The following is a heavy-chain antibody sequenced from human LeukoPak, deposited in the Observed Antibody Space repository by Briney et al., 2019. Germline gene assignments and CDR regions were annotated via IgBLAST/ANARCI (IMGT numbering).Heavy chain of an antibody. CDR3: ARESSYYDSSGYYGPTDAFDI. Sequence: ASVKVSCKASGYTFTGYYMHWVRQAPGQGLEWMGWINPNSGGTNYAQKFQGRVTMTRDTSISTAYMELSRLRSDDTAVYYCARESSYYDSSGYYGPTDAFDIWGQGTMVTVSS. D-gene: IGHD3-22*01. CDR2: INPNSGGT. J-gene: IGHJ3*02. V-gene: IGHV1-2*02. CDR1: GYTFTGYY.